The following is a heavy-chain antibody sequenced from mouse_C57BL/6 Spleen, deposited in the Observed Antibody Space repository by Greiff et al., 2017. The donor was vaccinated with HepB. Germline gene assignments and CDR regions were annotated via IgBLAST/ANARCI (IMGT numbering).Heavy chain of an antibody. CDR3: ERDGYGGSYPFAY. V-gene: IGHV1-78*01. CDR2: IYPSGGST. CDR1: GYTFTDYS. J-gene: IGHJ3*01. D-gene: IGHD1-1*01. Sequence: VQLQQSDAELVKPGASVKISCKASGYTFTDYSIHWMKQRPEQGLEWIGYIYPSGGSTKYNEKFKGKATLTVDKSSSTAYMQLNSRTSEDSAVYICERDGYGGSYPFAYWGQGTLVTVSA.